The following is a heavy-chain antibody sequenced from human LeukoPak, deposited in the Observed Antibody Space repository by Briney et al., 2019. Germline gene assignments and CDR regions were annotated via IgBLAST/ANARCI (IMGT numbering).Heavy chain of an antibody. CDR2: IWFDGSNT. D-gene: IGHD4-11*01. CDR1: RFTFRNHY. V-gene: IGHV3-33*01. J-gene: IGHJ3*01. CDR3: ARALIDYDYSDYEGENAFDL. Sequence: GGSLRLSCAASRFTFRNHYMHWVRQAPGKGLEWVALIWFDGSNTDYADSVKGRFTISRDNANKTLYLQMNSLRVEDTAVYYCARALIDYDYSDYEGENAFDLWGQGTMVVVSS.